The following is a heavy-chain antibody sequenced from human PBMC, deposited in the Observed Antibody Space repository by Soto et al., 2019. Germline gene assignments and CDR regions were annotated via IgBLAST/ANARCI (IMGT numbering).Heavy chain of an antibody. V-gene: IGHV3-74*01. J-gene: IGHJ4*02. CDR3: ARENRGKDFWSAYQV. CDR1: GFTFSSYW. Sequence: GGSLRLSCAASGFTFSSYWMHWVRQAPGKWLVWVSRINSDGTSTSHADSVKGRFTISRDNAKNTLYLQMNSLRAEDTAVYYCARENRGKDFWSAYQVWGQGTLVTVFS. CDR2: INSDGTST. D-gene: IGHD3-3*01.